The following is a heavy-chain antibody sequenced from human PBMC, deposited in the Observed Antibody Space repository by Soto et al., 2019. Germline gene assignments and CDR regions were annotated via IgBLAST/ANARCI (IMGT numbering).Heavy chain of an antibody. Sequence: ASVKVSCKASGYTFTSYYMHWVRQAPGQGLEWMGIINPSGGSTSYAQKFQGRVTITADKSTSTAYMELSSLRSEDTAVYYCARNYDILTGRDYWGQGTLVTVSS. CDR1: GYTFTSYY. J-gene: IGHJ4*02. V-gene: IGHV1-46*01. CDR3: ARNYDILTGRDY. D-gene: IGHD3-9*01. CDR2: INPSGGST.